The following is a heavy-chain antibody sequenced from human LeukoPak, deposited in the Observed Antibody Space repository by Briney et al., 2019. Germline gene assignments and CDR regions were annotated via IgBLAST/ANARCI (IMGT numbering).Heavy chain of an antibody. CDR2: IKSKTDGGTT. CDR3: ARLWFGEFLEATFDY. Sequence: SGGSLRLSCAASGFTFSNAWMSWVRQAPGKGLEWVGRIKSKTDGGTTDYAAPVKGRFTISRDNAKNSLYLQMNSLRAEDTAMYYCARLWFGEFLEATFDYWGQGTLVTVSS. V-gene: IGHV3-15*01. D-gene: IGHD3-10*01. J-gene: IGHJ4*02. CDR1: GFTFSNAW.